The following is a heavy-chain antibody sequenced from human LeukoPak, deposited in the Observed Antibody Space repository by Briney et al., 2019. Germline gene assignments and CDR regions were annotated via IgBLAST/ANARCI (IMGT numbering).Heavy chain of an antibody. D-gene: IGHD5-24*01. CDR3: ARGEMATMGTYYFDY. J-gene: IGHJ4*02. Sequence: GGSLRLSCAASGFTFSSNYMSWVRQAPGKGLEWVSVIYSGGSTYYTDSVKGRFTISRDNSKNTLYLQMNSLRAEDTAVYYCARGEMATMGTYYFDYWGQGTLVTVSS. CDR1: GFTFSSNY. V-gene: IGHV3-53*01. CDR2: IYSGGST.